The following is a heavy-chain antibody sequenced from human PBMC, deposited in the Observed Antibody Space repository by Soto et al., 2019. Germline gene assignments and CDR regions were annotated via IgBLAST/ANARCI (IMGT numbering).Heavy chain of an antibody. Sequence: QVQLVESGGGVVQPGRSLRLSCAASGFTFSSYGMHWVRQAPGKGLEWVAVISYDGSNKYYADSVKGRFTISRDNSKKPLYLQMERLKNEETACYYCSDELGWIADFYYYGMDVWGQGTTVTVSS. V-gene: IGHV3-30*18. CDR1: GFTFSSYG. D-gene: IGHD2-21*01. J-gene: IGHJ6*02. CDR3: SDELGWIADFYYYGMDV. CDR2: ISYDGSNK.